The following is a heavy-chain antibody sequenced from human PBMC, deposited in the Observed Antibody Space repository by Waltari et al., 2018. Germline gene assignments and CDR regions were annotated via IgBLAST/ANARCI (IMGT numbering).Heavy chain of an antibody. Sequence: QVQVVESGGGVVQPGTSLRLSCAASGFTFNIYAMHWVRQAPGKGREWVASISYHGSNQFNADSVEGRFIISRANSKNTLSLQMNGLTPEDTAVYYCAKDRSGYSTSSYGLGVWGQGTAVIVSS. D-gene: IGHD5-18*01. CDR3: AKDRSGYSTSSYGLGV. J-gene: IGHJ6*02. V-gene: IGHV3-30*18. CDR1: GFTFNIYA. CDR2: ISYHGSNQ.